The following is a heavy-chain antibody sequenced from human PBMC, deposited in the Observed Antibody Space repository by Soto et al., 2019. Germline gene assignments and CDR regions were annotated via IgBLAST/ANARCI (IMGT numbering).Heavy chain of an antibody. Sequence: QVQLQESGPGLVKPSQTLSLTCTVSGGSISSGGYYWSWIRQHPGKCLEWIGYIYYRGSTYYIPSLKRRVTISVDTSKNLFSLKLSSVAAAETAVYYCARTPDHWGQGTLVTVSS. CDR1: GGSISSGGYY. J-gene: IGHJ4*02. D-gene: IGHD2-15*01. CDR2: IYYRGST. CDR3: ARTPDH. V-gene: IGHV4-31*03.